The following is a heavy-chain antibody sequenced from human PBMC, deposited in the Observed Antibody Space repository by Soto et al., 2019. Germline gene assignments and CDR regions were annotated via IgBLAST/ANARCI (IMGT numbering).Heavy chain of an antibody. Sequence: GGSLRLSCAASGFTFSSYGMHWVRQAPGKGLEWVAVISYDGSNKYYADSVKGRFTISRDNSKNTLYLQMNSLRAEDTAVYYCAPLGGMDTAMANYYYYYGMDVWGQGTMVTVSS. D-gene: IGHD5-18*01. J-gene: IGHJ6*02. CDR1: GFTFSSYG. CDR2: ISYDGSNK. CDR3: APLGGMDTAMANYYYYYGMDV. V-gene: IGHV3-30*03.